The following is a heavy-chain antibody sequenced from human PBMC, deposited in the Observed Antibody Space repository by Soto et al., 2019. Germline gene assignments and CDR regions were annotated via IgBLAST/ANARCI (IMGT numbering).Heavy chain of an antibody. V-gene: IGHV4-59*01. CDR3: ARGYGDVGAH. CDR1: GCSMRNDY. D-gene: IGHD4-17*01. CDR2: IFHSGNT. Sequence: QMQLRESGPGLVKPSETLSLTCNVSGCSMRNDYWSWIRQPPGKGLEWIGYIFHSGNTNYNPSLMSRITISVDTSKNQFSLNLTSATAADTALYYCARGYGDVGAHWGQGPLVLVSS. J-gene: IGHJ4*02.